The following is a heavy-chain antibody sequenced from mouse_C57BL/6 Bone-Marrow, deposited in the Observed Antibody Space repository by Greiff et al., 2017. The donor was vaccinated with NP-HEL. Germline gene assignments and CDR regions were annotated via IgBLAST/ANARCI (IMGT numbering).Heavy chain of an antibody. Sequence: VKLQQPGAELVKPGASVKMSCKASGYTFTSYWIPWVKQRPGQGLEWIGDIYPGSGSTNYNEKFKSKATLTVDTSSSTAYMQLSSLTSEDSAVYYGAGSYYGNFDYWGQGTTLTVSS. J-gene: IGHJ2*01. D-gene: IGHD1-1*01. CDR3: AGSYYGNFDY. CDR2: IYPGSGST. V-gene: IGHV1-55*01. CDR1: GYTFTSYW.